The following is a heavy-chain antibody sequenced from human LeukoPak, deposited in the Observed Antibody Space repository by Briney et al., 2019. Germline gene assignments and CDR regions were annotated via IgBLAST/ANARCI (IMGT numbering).Heavy chain of an antibody. Sequence: KTSETLSLTCTVSGGSISSYYWSWIRQPPGKGLEWIGYIYYSGSTNYNPSLKSRVTISVDTSKNQFSLKLSSVTAADTAVYYCARSYCSGGSCYFDYWGQGTLVTVSS. J-gene: IGHJ4*02. CDR1: GGSISSYY. CDR2: IYYSGST. D-gene: IGHD2-15*01. CDR3: ARSYCSGGSCYFDY. V-gene: IGHV4-59*01.